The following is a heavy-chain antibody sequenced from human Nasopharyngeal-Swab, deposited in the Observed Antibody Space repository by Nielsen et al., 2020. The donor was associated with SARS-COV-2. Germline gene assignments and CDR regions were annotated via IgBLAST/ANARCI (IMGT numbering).Heavy chain of an antibody. Sequence: ASVKVFCKASGYTFTGYYMHWVRQAPGQGLEWMGWINPNSGGTNYAQKFQGWVTMTRDTSISTAYMELSRLRSDDTAVYYCARSDLDGSGSDNLRDAFDIWGQGTMVTVSS. CDR1: GYTFTGYY. CDR3: ARSDLDGSGSDNLRDAFDI. D-gene: IGHD3-10*01. J-gene: IGHJ3*02. CDR2: INPNSGGT. V-gene: IGHV1-2*04.